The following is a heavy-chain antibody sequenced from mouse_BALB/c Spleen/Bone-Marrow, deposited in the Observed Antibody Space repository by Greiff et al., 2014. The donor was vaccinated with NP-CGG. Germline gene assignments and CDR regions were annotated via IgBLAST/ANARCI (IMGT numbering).Heavy chain of an antibody. V-gene: IGHV14-3*02. Sequence: EVQLQQSGAELVKPGASVKLSCTASGFNIKDTYMHWVKQRPEQGLEWIGRIDPANGNTKYDPKFQGKATITADTSSNTAYLQLSSLTSEATAVYYCANYYYGSSLFAYWGQGTLVTVSA. J-gene: IGHJ3*01. CDR1: GFNIKDTY. CDR3: ANYYYGSSLFAY. CDR2: IDPANGNT. D-gene: IGHD1-1*01.